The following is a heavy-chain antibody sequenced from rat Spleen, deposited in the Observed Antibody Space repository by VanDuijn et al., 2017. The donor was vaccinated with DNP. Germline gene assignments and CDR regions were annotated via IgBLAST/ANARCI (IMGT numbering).Heavy chain of an antibody. CDR1: GFTFSDYN. Sequence: EVQLVESGGGLVQPGRSLKLSCAASGFTFSDYNMAWVRQAPKKGLEWVATIRYDGSNTYYRDSVKGRFTISRDNAKNTQFLQMDSLRSEDTATYYCAKDAFDYWGQGVMVTVSS. CDR3: AKDAFDY. CDR2: IRYDGSNT. V-gene: IGHV5-7*01. J-gene: IGHJ2*01.